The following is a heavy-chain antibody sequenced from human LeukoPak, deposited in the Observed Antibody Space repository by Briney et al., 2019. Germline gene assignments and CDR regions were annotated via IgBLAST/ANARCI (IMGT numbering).Heavy chain of an antibody. CDR1: GFTFSSYA. Sequence: GGSLRLSCVASGFTFSSYAMSWVRQAPGKGLEWVSVVSGGGHNTYYADSVKGRFTMSRDNSKRTVYLQMDSLRAEDTAVYYCAKDRSSWYYPFDSWGQGTLVTVSS. CDR3: AKDRSSWYYPFDS. J-gene: IGHJ4*02. D-gene: IGHD3-3*01. CDR2: VSGGGHNT. V-gene: IGHV3-23*01.